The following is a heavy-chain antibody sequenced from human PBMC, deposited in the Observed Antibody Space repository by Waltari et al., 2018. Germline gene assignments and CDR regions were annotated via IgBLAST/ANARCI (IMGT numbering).Heavy chain of an antibody. D-gene: IGHD3-22*01. V-gene: IGHV1-2*02. Sequence: QVQLVQSGAEVKKPGASVKVSCKASGYTFTGYYMHWVRQAPGQGLEWMGWINPNSGGTNDAQKFQGRVTMTRDTSISTAYMELSRLRSDDTAVYYCARDEIDSSRNNWFDPWGQGTLVTVSS. CDR2: INPNSGGT. CDR1: GYTFTGYY. CDR3: ARDEIDSSRNNWFDP. J-gene: IGHJ5*02.